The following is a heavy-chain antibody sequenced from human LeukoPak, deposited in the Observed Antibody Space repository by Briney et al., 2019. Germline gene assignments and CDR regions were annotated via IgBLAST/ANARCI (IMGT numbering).Heavy chain of an antibody. CDR3: ASLFDYYDSSGYYSAEYFQH. V-gene: IGHV1-69*13. CDR2: IIPIFGTA. D-gene: IGHD3-22*01. J-gene: IGHJ1*01. Sequence: SVKVSCKASGGTFSSYAISWVRQAPGQGLEWMGGIIPIFGTANYAQKFQGRVTITADESTSTAYMELSSLRSEDTAVYYCASLFDYYDSSGYYSAEYFQHWGQGTLVTVSS. CDR1: GGTFSSYA.